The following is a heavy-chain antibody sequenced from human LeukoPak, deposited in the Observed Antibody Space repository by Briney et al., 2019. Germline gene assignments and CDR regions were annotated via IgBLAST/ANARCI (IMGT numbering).Heavy chain of an antibody. V-gene: IGHV3-30-3*01. CDR3: AIDCSSTSCYN. J-gene: IGHJ4*02. CDR2: ISYDGSNK. Sequence: GGSLRLSCAASGFTFSSYAMHWVRQAPGKGLEWVAVISYDGSNKYYADSAKGRFTISRDNSKNTLYLQMNSLRAEDTAVYYCAIDCSSTSCYNWGQGTLVTVSS. CDR1: GFTFSSYA. D-gene: IGHD2-2*01.